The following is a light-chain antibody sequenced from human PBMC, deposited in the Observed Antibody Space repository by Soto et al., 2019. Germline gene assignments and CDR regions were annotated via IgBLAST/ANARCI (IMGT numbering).Light chain of an antibody. CDR2: AAS. V-gene: IGKV1-39*01. Sequence: DIQMTQSPSSLSASVGDRVTITCRASQTISSYLNWYQQKPGKAPKLLIYAASTLQSGVPSRFSGSGSGTDFTLTVNGLQAEDFATYYCQQGYSSPATFGQGTRLEIK. J-gene: IGKJ5*01. CDR1: QTISSY. CDR3: QQGYSSPAT.